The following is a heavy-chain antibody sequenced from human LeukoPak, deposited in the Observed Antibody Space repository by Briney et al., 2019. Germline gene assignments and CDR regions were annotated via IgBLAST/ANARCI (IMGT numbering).Heavy chain of an antibody. CDR3: AILMNMVRGVRFTYPSDY. D-gene: IGHD3-10*01. CDR1: GFRFSNHG. V-gene: IGHV3-23*01. Sequence: AGGSLRLSCAGSGFRFSNHGMNWVRQAPGKGLEWVSGISPRGDITYYADSVKGRFTISRDNSKNTLYLQMNSLRAEDTAVYYCAILMNMVRGVRFTYPSDYWGQGTLVTVSS. CDR2: ISPRGDIT. J-gene: IGHJ4*02.